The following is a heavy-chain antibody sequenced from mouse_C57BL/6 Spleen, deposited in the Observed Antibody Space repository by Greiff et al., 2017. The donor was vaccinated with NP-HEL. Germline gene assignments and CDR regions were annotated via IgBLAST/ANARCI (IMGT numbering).Heavy chain of an antibody. CDR3: ARDGNSYFDY. V-gene: IGHV1-82*01. J-gene: IGHJ2*01. D-gene: IGHD2-1*01. Sequence: VKLQQSGPELVKPGASVKISCKASGYAFSSSWMNWVKQRPGKGLEWIGRIYPGDGDTNYNGKFKGKATLTADKSSSTAYMQLSSLTSEDSAVYFCARDGNSYFDYWGQGTTLTVSS. CDR2: IYPGDGDT. CDR1: GYAFSSSW.